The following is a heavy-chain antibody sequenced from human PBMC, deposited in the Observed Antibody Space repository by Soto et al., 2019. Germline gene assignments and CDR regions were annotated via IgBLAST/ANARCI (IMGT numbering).Heavy chain of an antibody. V-gene: IGHV1-18*01. Sequence: QVQLVQSGDEVKKPGASVKVSCKASGYLFVNYGIAWVRQSPGQGLEWMGWISPYTGNTHSATKVQGRLTMTTDTSTSPAYMDLGSLTSDDTAVYYCVMVDNYVTPTPQDVWGQATTVTVSS. CDR3: VMVDNYVTPTPQDV. CDR2: ISPYTGNT. CDR1: GYLFVNYG. D-gene: IGHD3-16*01. J-gene: IGHJ6*02.